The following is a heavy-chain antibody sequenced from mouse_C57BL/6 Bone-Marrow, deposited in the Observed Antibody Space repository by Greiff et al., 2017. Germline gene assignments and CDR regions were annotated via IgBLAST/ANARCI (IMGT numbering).Heavy chain of an antibody. CDR2: ISYDGSN. D-gene: IGHD1-1*01. CDR1: GYSITSGYY. CDR3: ARDYITTVVAFYWYFDV. J-gene: IGHJ1*03. Sequence: EVKLQESGPGLVKPSQSLSLTCSVTGYSITSGYYWNWIRQFPGNKLEWMGYISYDGSNNYNPSLKNRISITRDTSKNQFFLKLNSVTTEDTATYYCARDYITTVVAFYWYFDVWGTGTTVTGSS. V-gene: IGHV3-6*01.